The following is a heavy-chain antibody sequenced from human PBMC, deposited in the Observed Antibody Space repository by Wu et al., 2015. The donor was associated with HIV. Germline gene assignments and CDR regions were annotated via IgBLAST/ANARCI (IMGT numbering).Heavy chain of an antibody. J-gene: IGHJ4*02. CDR1: GGTFSSYA. CDR2: INPNRGVT. D-gene: IGHD1-7*01. V-gene: IGHV1-2*02. Sequence: QVQLVQSGAEVKKPGSSVKVSCKASGGTFSSYAISWVRQAPGQGLEWMGWINPNRGVTDYAHKFQGRVTLTRDTSIRTAYMELSRLRSDDTVLYYCARYTELTFDNVGQGTLVHRLL. CDR3: ARYTELTFDN.